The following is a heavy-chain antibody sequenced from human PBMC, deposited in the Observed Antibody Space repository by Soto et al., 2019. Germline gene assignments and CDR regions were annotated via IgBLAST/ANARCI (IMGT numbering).Heavy chain of an antibody. D-gene: IGHD1-26*01. CDR2: ISAYNGNT. V-gene: IGHV1-18*01. J-gene: IGHJ3*02. CDR1: GYTFTSYG. Sequence: ASVKVSCKASGYTFTSYGISWVRQAPGQGLEWMGWISAYNGNTNYAQKLQGRVTMTTDTSTSTAYMELRSLRSDDTAVYYCARDRGAIVGATNDAFDIWGQGTMVTVSS. CDR3: ARDRGAIVGATNDAFDI.